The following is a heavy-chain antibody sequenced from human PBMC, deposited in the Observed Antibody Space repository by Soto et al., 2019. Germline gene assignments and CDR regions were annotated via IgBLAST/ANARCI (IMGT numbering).Heavy chain of an antibody. J-gene: IGHJ6*02. CDR3: ARLHGYCISSSCHGHYAMDV. CDR1: SAPVSSSTYT. CDR2: IYYSGST. D-gene: IGHD2-2*01. V-gene: IGHV4-39*01. Sequence: PSETLSLTCTVSSAPVSSSTYTWGWIRQPSGKGLEWIGSIYYSGSTYYHPSLNSRVTVSVDTSKNQFSLKVTSVTAADTAVYYCARLHGYCISSSCHGHYAMDVWGQGTTVT.